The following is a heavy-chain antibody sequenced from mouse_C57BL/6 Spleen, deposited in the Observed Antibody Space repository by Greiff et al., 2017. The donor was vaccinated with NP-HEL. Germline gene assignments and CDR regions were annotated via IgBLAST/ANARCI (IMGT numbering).Heavy chain of an antibody. D-gene: IGHD1-1*02. J-gene: IGHJ3*01. V-gene: IGHV1-72*01. CDR3: ARWCAGTEGFAY. CDR1: GYTFTSYW. CDR2: IDPNSGGT. Sequence: QVQLQQPGAELVKPGASVKLSCKASGYTFTSYWMHWVKQRPGRGLEWIGRIDPNSGGTKYNEKFKGKATLTVDKPTSTAYMQLSSQKSKDSAVYYSARWCAGTEGFAYWGQGTLVTVSA.